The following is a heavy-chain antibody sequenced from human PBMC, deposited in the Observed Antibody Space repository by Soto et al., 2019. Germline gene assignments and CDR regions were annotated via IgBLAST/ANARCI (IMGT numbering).Heavy chain of an antibody. V-gene: IGHV3-23*01. CDR3: AKDRVELRFLEWLPQVDAFDI. J-gene: IGHJ3*02. CDR1: GFTFSSYA. CDR2: ISGSGGST. D-gene: IGHD3-3*01. Sequence: GGSLRLSCAASGFTFSSYAMSWVRQAPGKGLEWVSAISGSGGSTYYADSVKGRFTISRDNSKNTLYLQMNSLRAEDTAVYYCAKDRVELRFLEWLPQVDAFDIWGQGTMVTVSS.